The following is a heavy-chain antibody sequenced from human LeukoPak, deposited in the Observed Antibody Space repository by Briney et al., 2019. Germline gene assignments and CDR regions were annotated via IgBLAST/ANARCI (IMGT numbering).Heavy chain of an antibody. V-gene: IGHV3-72*01. D-gene: IGHD6-13*01. Sequence: GGSLRLSCAASGFDFSEHEMDWVRQAPGRGHEWLARIRNKNHGYTTEYAASVKGRYTISRDDSSSSLLLQMNSLNTDDTAVYFCVRPSQGYFQNWGQGTLVTVSS. CDR2: IRNKNHGYTT. J-gene: IGHJ1*01. CDR1: GFDFSEHE. CDR3: VRPSQGYFQN.